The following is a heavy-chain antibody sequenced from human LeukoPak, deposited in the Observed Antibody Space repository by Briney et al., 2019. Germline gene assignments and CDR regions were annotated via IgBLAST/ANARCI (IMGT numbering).Heavy chain of an antibody. V-gene: IGHV4-39*07. CDR3: ARSRWLQFPVDY. J-gene: IGHJ4*02. CDR2: IYYSGST. CDR1: GGSISSSSYY. Sequence: SETLSLTCTVSGGSISSSSYYWGWIRQPPGKGLEWIGSIYYSGSTYYNPSLKSRVTISVDTSKNQFSLKLSSVTAADTAVYYCARSRWLQFPVDYWGQGTLVTVSS. D-gene: IGHD5-24*01.